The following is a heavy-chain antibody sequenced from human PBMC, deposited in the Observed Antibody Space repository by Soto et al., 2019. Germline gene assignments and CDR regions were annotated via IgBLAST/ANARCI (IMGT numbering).Heavy chain of an antibody. CDR3: AREMATIYYFDY. CDR2: ISYDGSNK. V-gene: IGHV3-30*03. Sequence: QVQLVESGGGVVQPGRSLRLSCAASGFTFSSYGMHWVRQAPGKGLEWVAVISYDGSNKYYADSVKGRFTISRDNSKNTLYLQMNSLRAEDTAVYYCAREMATIYYFDYWGQGTLVTVSS. CDR1: GFTFSSYG. D-gene: IGHD5-12*01. J-gene: IGHJ4*02.